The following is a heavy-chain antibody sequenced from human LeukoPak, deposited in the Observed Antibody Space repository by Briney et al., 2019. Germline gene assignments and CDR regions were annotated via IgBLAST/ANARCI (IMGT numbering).Heavy chain of an antibody. D-gene: IGHD4-23*01. CDR2: INWNGGST. J-gene: IGHJ6*03. CDR1: GFTFDDYG. Sequence: GGSLRLSCAASGFTFDDYGMSWVRQAPGKGLEWVSGINWNGGSTGYADSVKGRFTISRDNAKNSLYLQMNSLRAEDTALYYCARLTTVVMPRYYYYMDVWGKGTTVTVSS. V-gene: IGHV3-20*04. CDR3: ARLTTVVMPRYYYYMDV.